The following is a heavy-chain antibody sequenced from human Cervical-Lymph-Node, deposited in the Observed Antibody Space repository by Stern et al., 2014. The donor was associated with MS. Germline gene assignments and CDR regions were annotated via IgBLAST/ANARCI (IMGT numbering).Heavy chain of an antibody. V-gene: IGHV4-39*01. CDR2: VYYRGTP. J-gene: IGHJ4*02. CDR3: ARTYCGSDCSFDS. CDR1: GGSISSSAYY. Sequence: QVQLKESGPGLVKPSETLSLACAVSGGSISSSAYYWGWIRQTPGKGLEWLGIVYYRGTPYSTPSLQGRVPMSVDPSKNLFSLKLSSVTAADTAVYYCARTYCGSDCSFDSWGQGTLVTVSS. D-gene: IGHD2-21*02.